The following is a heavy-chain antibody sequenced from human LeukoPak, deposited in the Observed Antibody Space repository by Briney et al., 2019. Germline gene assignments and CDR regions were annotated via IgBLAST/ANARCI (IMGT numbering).Heavy chain of an antibody. CDR2: TYYSSKWYN. Sequence: SHTLSLTCAISGYSVSSNSAAWNWIRQSPSTGLELLGRTYYSSKWYNDYTQSVKSRITINTDTSKNQFSLQMNSVTPADTAVYYCARVSRSGRNEYWGQGTLVTVSS. CDR1: GYSVSSNSAA. D-gene: IGHD3-10*01. J-gene: IGHJ4*02. CDR3: ARVSRSGRNEY. V-gene: IGHV6-1*01.